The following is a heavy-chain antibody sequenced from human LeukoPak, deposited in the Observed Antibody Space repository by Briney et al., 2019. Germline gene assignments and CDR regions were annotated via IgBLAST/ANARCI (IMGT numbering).Heavy chain of an antibody. CDR3: ARDSPLGAGGDY. CDR2: IYSGGST. J-gene: IGHJ4*02. D-gene: IGHD3-16*01. CDR1: GFTVSSNY. Sequence: GGSLRLSCAASGFTVSSNYMSWVRQAPGKGLEWVSVIYSGGSTYYADSVKGRFTISRDNSKNTLYLRMNSLRAEDTAVYYCARDSPLGAGGDYWGQGTLVTVSS. V-gene: IGHV3-53*01.